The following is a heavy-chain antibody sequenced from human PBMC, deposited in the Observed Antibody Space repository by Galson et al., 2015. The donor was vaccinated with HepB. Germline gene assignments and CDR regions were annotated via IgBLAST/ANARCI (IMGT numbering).Heavy chain of an antibody. V-gene: IGHV3-23*01. Sequence: SLRLSCAASGFAFDSHAMSWVRQAPGRGLEWISGITGKGDSTFYADSVKGRFTVSKDNSNNMLYLQMNSLRAEDAGLYFCAKGYGVFDSWGQGILGTVSP. CDR1: GFAFDSHA. CDR3: AKGYGVFDS. D-gene: IGHD5-18*01. J-gene: IGHJ5*01. CDR2: ITGKGDST.